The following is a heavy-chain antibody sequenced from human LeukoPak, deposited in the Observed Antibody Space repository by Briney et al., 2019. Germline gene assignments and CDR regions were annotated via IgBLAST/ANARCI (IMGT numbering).Heavy chain of an antibody. D-gene: IGHD5/OR15-5a*01. J-gene: IGHJ6*02. CDR1: GYTLTELS. Sequence: ASVKVSCKVSGYTLTELSMHGVRQAPGKGLEWMGGFDPEDGETIYAQKFQGRVTMTEDTSTDTAYMELSSLRSEDMAVYYCATAPNECLRHPYGMDVWGQGTTVTVSS. CDR3: ATAPNECLRHPYGMDV. V-gene: IGHV1-24*01. CDR2: FDPEDGET.